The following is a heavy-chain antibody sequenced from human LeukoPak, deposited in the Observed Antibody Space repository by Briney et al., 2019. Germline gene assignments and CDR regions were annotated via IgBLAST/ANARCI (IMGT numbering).Heavy chain of an antibody. D-gene: IGHD2/OR15-2a*01. Sequence: SETLSLTCAVYGGSFSGYYWSWIRQPPGKGLEWIGEINHSGSTNYNPSLKSRVTISVDTSKNQFSLKLSSVTAADTAVYYCADSRHDAFDIWGQGTMVTVSS. J-gene: IGHJ3*02. V-gene: IGHV4-34*01. CDR2: INHSGST. CDR1: GGSFSGYY. CDR3: ADSRHDAFDI.